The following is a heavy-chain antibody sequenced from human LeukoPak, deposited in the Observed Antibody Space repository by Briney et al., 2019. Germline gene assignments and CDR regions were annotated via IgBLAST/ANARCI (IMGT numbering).Heavy chain of an antibody. V-gene: IGHV4-39*01. CDR3: ARRRRTRHHQHYYYGMDV. CDR2: IYYSGST. Sequence: PSETLSLTCTVSGGSISSSSYYWGWIRQPPGKGLEWIGSIYYSGSTYYNPSLKSRVTISVDTSKNQFSLKLSSVTAADTAVYYCARRRRTRHHQHYYYGMDVWGQGTTVTVSS. D-gene: IGHD1-14*01. CDR1: GGSISSSSYY. J-gene: IGHJ6*02.